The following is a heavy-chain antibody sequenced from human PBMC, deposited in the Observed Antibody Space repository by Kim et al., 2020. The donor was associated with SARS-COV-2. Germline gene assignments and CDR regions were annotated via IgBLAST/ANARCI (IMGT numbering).Heavy chain of an antibody. CDR1: GGSISSYY. Sequence: SETLSLTCTVSGGSISSYYWSWIRQPPGKGLEWIGYIYYSGSTNYNPSLKSRVTISVDTSKNQFSLKLSSVTAADTAVYYCARMGAVAGNFDYWGQGTLVTVSS. CDR2: IYYSGST. D-gene: IGHD6-19*01. CDR3: ARMGAVAGNFDY. J-gene: IGHJ4*02. V-gene: IGHV4-59*01.